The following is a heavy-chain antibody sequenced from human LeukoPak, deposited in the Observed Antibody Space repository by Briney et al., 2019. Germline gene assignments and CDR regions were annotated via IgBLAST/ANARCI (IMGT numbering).Heavy chain of an antibody. V-gene: IGHV3-74*01. J-gene: IGHJ4*02. Sequence: GGSLRLSCAASGFTFSSYWMHWVRQAPGKGLVWVSRINSDGSSTSYADSVKGRFTISRDNAKYTLYLQMNSLRAEDTAVYYCARVQSDYDFWSGYFSPFDYWGQGTLVTVSS. D-gene: IGHD3-3*01. CDR1: GFTFSSYW. CDR3: ARVQSDYDFWSGYFSPFDY. CDR2: INSDGSST.